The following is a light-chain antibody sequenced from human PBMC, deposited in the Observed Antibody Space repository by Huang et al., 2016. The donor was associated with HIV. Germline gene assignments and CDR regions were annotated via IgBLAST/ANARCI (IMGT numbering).Light chain of an antibody. J-gene: IGKJ3*01. CDR3: QQYNNWPPFT. Sequence: EIVMTQSPDTLSVSPGEAATLSCRASQSVRGNLAWYQQRPGQPPRLLIYAASTRATGIPARFSGSGSGTEFTLTISSLQSEDFGLYFCQQYNNWPPFTFGPGTKVDVK. V-gene: IGKV3-15*01. CDR2: AAS. CDR1: QSVRGN.